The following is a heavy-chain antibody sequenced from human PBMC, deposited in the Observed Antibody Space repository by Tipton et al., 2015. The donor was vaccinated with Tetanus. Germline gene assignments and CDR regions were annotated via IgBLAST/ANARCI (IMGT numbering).Heavy chain of an antibody. CDR3: AKDQGGGRVVRLNWFDP. CDR1: GGSISSSPYF. J-gene: IGHJ5*02. Sequence: TLSLTCTVSGGSISSSPYFWNWIRQQPGKGPEWIGYIYYSGSTYYNPSLKSRVTISVDTSKNQFSLKMNSVTAADTAMYYCAKDQGGGRVVRLNWFDPWGQGVLVTVSS. D-gene: IGHD6-6*01. V-gene: IGHV4-31*03. CDR2: IYYSGST.